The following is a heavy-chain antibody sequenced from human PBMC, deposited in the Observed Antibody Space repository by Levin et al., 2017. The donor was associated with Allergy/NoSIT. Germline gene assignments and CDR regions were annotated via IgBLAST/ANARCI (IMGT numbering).Heavy chain of an antibody. CDR2: IYYSGST. CDR3: AGKIIAAAGLIDY. V-gene: IGHV4-30-4*01. D-gene: IGHD6-13*01. J-gene: IGHJ4*02. Sequence: SETLSLTCTVSGGSISSGDYYWSWIRQPPGKGLEWIGYIYYSGSTYYNPSLKSRVTISVDTSKNQFSLKLSSVTAADTAVYYCAGKIIAAAGLIDYWGQGTLVTVSS. CDR1: GGSISSGDYY.